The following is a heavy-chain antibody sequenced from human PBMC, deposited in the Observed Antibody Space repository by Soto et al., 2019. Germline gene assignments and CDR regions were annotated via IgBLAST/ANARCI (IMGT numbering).Heavy chain of an antibody. D-gene: IGHD3-3*01. CDR3: AREGPLDIWSGLGLDY. V-gene: IGHV3-30-3*01. Sequence: QVQLVESGGGVVQPGRSLRLSCAASGFTFINYALHWVRQAPGKGLEWVAGISYDGTKKYYADSVKGQFTISRDSSKNTLYLQMNTLRPEDTAVYYCAREGPLDIWSGLGLDYWGQGTLVTVSS. J-gene: IGHJ4*02. CDR2: ISYDGTKK. CDR1: GFTFINYA.